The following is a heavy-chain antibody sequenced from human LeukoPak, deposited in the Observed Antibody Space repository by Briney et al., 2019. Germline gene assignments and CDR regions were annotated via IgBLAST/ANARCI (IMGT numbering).Heavy chain of an antibody. J-gene: IGHJ4*02. Sequence: QPGGSLRLSCAASGFTFSSYAMSWVRQAPGKGLEWVAVISYDGSNKYYADSVKGRFTISRDNSKNTLYLQMNSLRVEDTAVYYCARAAYCGGDCYWYYFDYWGQGTLVTVSS. CDR2: ISYDGSNK. V-gene: IGHV3-30-3*01. CDR1: GFTFSSYA. D-gene: IGHD2-21*02. CDR3: ARAAYCGGDCYWYYFDY.